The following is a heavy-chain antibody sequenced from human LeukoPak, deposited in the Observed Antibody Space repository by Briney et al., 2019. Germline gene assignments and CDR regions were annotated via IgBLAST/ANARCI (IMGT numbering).Heavy chain of an antibody. CDR3: SGLGIAAAGTDY. J-gene: IGHJ4*02. Sequence: GGSLRLSCEASGITFSDSAIHWVRQASGRGLEWVGRIRGKVNSYATEYAASVKGRFTISRDDSRSTAYLQMNSLKTEDTAVYYCSGLGIAAAGTDYWGQGTLVTVSS. V-gene: IGHV3-73*01. CDR1: GITFSDSA. D-gene: IGHD6-13*01. CDR2: IRGKVNSYAT.